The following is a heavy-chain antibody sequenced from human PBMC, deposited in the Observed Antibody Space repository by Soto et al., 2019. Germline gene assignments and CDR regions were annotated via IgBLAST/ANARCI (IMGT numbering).Heavy chain of an antibody. CDR2: TYYRSKWYN. CDR3: ARYVDIVATVPGYYYYGMDV. J-gene: IGHJ6*02. D-gene: IGHD5-12*01. Sequence: SQTLSLTCXISGDSVSSNSAAWNWIRQSPSRGLEWLGRTYYRSKWYNDYAVSVKSRITINPDTSKNQFSLQLNSVTPEDTAVYYCARYVDIVATVPGYYYYGMDVWGQGTTVTVSS. V-gene: IGHV6-1*01. CDR1: GDSVSSNSAA.